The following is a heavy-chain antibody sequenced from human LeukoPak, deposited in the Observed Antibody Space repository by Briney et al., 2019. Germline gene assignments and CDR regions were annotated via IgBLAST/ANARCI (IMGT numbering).Heavy chain of an antibody. J-gene: IGHJ4*02. CDR2: ISYDGSNK. V-gene: IGHV3-30-3*01. CDR1: GFTFSSYA. Sequence: GRSLRLSCAASGFTFSSYAMHWVRQAPGKGLEWVAVISYDGSNKYYADSVKGRFTISRDNSKNTLYLQMNSLRAEDTAVYYCARLEYSSRRGFDYWGQGTLVTVSS. D-gene: IGHD6-6*01. CDR3: ARLEYSSRRGFDY.